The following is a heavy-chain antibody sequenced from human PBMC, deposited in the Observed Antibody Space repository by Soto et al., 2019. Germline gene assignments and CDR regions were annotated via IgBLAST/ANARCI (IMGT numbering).Heavy chain of an antibody. CDR2: INHRVST. Sequence: XPSLWRTWAVCGGSFSGYDWSWIRQPPGKGLEWIGEINHRVSTNYNPSLNSRVTISVDTSKNQFSLKLSSVTAADTAVYYCARGHGRRYSYGSGSYPNWFDPWGQGTLVPVSS. V-gene: IGHV4-34*01. J-gene: IGHJ5*02. CDR1: GGSFSGYD. D-gene: IGHD3-10*01. CDR3: ARGHGRRYSYGSGSYPNWFDP.